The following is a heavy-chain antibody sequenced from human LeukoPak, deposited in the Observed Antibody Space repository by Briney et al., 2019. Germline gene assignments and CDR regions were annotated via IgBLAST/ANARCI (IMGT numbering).Heavy chain of an antibody. V-gene: IGHV4-34*01. J-gene: IGHJ4*02. CDR2: INHSGST. Sequence: ETLSLTCAVYGGSFSGYYWGWIRQPPGKGVEWIGEINHSGSTNYNQSLKSRVTISVDTSKNQFSLKLSSVTAADTAVYYCAREGLAYDYVWGSYRSRGDFDYWGQGTLVTVSS. D-gene: IGHD3-16*02. CDR1: GGSFSGYY. CDR3: AREGLAYDYVWGSYRSRGDFDY.